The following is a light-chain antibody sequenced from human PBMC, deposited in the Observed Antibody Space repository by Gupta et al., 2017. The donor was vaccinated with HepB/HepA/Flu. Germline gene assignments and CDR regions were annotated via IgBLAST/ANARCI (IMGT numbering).Light chain of an antibody. CDR1: QSISNW. CDR3: QQDNSQGT. J-gene: IGKJ1*01. CDR2: KAS. Sequence: DIQMTQSPSTLSASVGDRVTITCRASQSISNWLAWYQQKAGKAPKLLIYKASSLESGVPSRFSGSRSGTEFTLTISSLQPDDFATYYCQQDNSQGTFGQGTKVEIK. V-gene: IGKV1-5*03.